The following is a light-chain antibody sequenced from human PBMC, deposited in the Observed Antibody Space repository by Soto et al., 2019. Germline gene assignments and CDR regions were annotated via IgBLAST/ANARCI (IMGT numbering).Light chain of an antibody. CDR3: QKYNSAPQT. Sequence: DIQMTQSPSTLSAAVGDRVTITCRARQTISIWLAWYQQKPGKAPKLLIYDASTLQSGVPSRFSGSGSGTDFTLTISSLQPEDVATYYCQKYNSAPQTFGQGTKVDIK. V-gene: IGKV1-27*01. J-gene: IGKJ1*01. CDR2: DAS. CDR1: QTISIW.